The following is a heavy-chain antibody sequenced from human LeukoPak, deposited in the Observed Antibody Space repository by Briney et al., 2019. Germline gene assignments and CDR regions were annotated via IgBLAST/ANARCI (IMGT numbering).Heavy chain of an antibody. Sequence: SETLSLTCTVSGGSISSSSYYWGWIRQPLGKGLEWIGSIYYSGSTYYNPSLKSRVTISVDTSKNQFSLKLSSVTAADTAVYYCARGPAAGTKYYYGSGTNWFDPWGQGTLVTVSS. CDR2: IYYSGST. D-gene: IGHD3-10*01. CDR3: ARGPAAGTKYYYGSGTNWFDP. V-gene: IGHV4-39*01. J-gene: IGHJ5*02. CDR1: GGSISSSSYY.